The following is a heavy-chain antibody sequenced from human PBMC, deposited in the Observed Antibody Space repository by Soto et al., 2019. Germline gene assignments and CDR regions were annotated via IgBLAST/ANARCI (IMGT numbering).Heavy chain of an antibody. D-gene: IGHD6-13*01. CDR2: ISPNSEKT. V-gene: IGHV1-18*01. CDR1: GYTFSNFV. J-gene: IGHJ3*02. CDR3: TLGSWSAETFDI. Sequence: ASVKVSCKASGYTFSNFVISWVRQAPGEGLEWMGWISPNSEKTKIAQRFQGRGTMTTDISTSTAYLELSSLRSEDTAVYYCTLGSWSAETFDIWGRGTMVTVS.